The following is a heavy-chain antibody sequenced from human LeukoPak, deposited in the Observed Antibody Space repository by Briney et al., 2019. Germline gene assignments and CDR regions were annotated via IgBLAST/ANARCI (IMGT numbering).Heavy chain of an antibody. Sequence: SETLSLTCTVSDDSITMYYWTWIRQPPGKGLEWIGYVDHTGSTKFNPSLNGRVSISRDTSNNFFSLRLRSVTAEDTAVYFCARGCVSSSTWYSTYYYFFYMDFWGKGTTVTVSS. J-gene: IGHJ6*03. CDR1: DDSITMYY. D-gene: IGHD4-11*01. CDR2: VDHTGST. V-gene: IGHV4-59*01. CDR3: ARGCVSSSTWYSTYYYFFYMDF.